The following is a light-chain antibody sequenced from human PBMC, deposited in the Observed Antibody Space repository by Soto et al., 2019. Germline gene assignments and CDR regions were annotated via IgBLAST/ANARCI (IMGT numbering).Light chain of an antibody. CDR1: SSNIGSNT. V-gene: IGLV1-44*01. Sequence: SVLPKPPSASGTPGQMVTISCSGSSSNIGSNTVNWYQQLPGTAPKLLIYSNNQRPSGVPDRFSGSKSGTSASLAISGLQSEDEADYYCAAWDDSLNAHNYVFGTGTKVTVL. CDR3: AAWDDSLNAHNYV. J-gene: IGLJ1*01. CDR2: SNN.